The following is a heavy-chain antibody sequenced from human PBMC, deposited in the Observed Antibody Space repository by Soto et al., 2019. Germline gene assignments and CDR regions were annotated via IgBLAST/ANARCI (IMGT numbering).Heavy chain of an antibody. CDR1: GGSISSGGYY. CDR2: SYYSGST. V-gene: IGHV4-31*03. J-gene: IGHJ5*02. CDR3: AREGGGGYDHRWFDP. Sequence: QVQLPESGPGLVKPSQTLSLTCTVSGGSISSGGYYWSWLRQHPGKGLECIGYSYYSGSTYYNPSLNTRVTTSVGTSKNQFSLKLSSVTAADTAVYYCAREGGGGYDHRWFDPWGQGTLVTASS. D-gene: IGHD5-12*01.